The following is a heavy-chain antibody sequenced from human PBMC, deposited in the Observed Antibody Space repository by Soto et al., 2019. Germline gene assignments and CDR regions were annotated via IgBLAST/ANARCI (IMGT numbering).Heavy chain of an antibody. CDR1: GFTFSSYA. J-gene: IGHJ5*02. D-gene: IGHD6-19*01. CDR3: AKDAKFSSGPTSWFDP. CDR2: ISGSGGST. Sequence: PGGSLRLSCAASGFTFSSYAMSWVRQAPGKGLEWVSAISGSGGSTYYADSVKGRFTISRDNSKNTLYLQMNSLRAEDTAVYYCAKDAKFSSGPTSWFDPWGQGTLVTVSS. V-gene: IGHV3-23*01.